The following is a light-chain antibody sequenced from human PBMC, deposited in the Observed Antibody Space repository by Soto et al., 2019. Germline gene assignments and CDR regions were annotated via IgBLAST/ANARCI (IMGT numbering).Light chain of an antibody. CDR3: SSVTTSSTWV. CDR2: DVS. CDR1: INDVGADKY. Sequence: QSALTQPASVSGSPGQSITISCTGTINDVGADKYVSWYQQHPGKVPQLMIYDVSIRPSGVSNRFSGSKSGNTASLTISGLLAEDEADYYCSSVTTSSTWVFGGGTKLTVL. J-gene: IGLJ3*02. V-gene: IGLV2-14*03.